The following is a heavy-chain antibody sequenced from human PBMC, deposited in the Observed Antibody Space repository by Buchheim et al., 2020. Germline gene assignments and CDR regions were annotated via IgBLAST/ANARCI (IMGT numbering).Heavy chain of an antibody. CDR2: MSGSGGGT. Sequence: VQLVESGGGLVKPGGSLRLSCAASGFTFSDYYMSWVRQAPGKGLEWVSSMSGSGGGTYYADSLKGRFAISRDSSKNTLYLQMNSLRADDTAVYYCAKRGGSTYYFDYWGHGTL. J-gene: IGHJ4*01. D-gene: IGHD2-15*01. V-gene: IGHV3-23*04. CDR1: GFTFSDYY. CDR3: AKRGGSTYYFDY.